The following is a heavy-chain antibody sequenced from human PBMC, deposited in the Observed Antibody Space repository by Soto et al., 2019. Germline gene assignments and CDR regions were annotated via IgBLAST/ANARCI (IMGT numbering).Heavy chain of an antibody. D-gene: IGHD2-21*01. V-gene: IGHV1-69*13. CDR1: GYTFTSYG. Sequence: SVKVSCKASGYTFTSYGISWVRQAPGQGLEWMGGIIPIFGTANYAQKFQGRVTITADESTSTAYMELSSLRSEDTAVYYCASGVAAKKKDYFDYWGQGTLVTVSS. CDR3: ASGVAAKKKDYFDY. J-gene: IGHJ4*02. CDR2: IIPIFGTA.